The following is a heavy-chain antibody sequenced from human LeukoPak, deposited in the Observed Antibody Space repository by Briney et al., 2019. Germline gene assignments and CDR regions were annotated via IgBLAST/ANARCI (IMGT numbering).Heavy chain of an antibody. D-gene: IGHD1-14*01. Sequence: KPSETLSLTCTVSDGSINSGTYFWGWIRQPPGKGLEWVGSIFYTGTTYYNPSLKSRVTIYIDTSKKHFSLRLTSVTAADSAVYFCARHGHINEYNSPGVDSWGQGTLVTVSS. CDR1: DGSINSGTYF. CDR2: IFYTGTT. V-gene: IGHV4-39*01. CDR3: ARHGHINEYNSPGVDS. J-gene: IGHJ4*02.